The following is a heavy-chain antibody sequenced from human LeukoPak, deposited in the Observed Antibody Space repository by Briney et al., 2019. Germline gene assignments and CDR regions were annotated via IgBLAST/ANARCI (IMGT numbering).Heavy chain of an antibody. CDR1: GGSISSTTYY. D-gene: IGHD7-27*01. J-gene: IGHJ4*02. Sequence: PSETLSLTCTVSGGSISSTTYYWGWIRQPPGKGLEWIGSMYYSGITYYNPSLRSRVTISVDTSKNQFSLKLSSVTAADTAVYYCASAWGSRHFDYWGQGTLVTVSS. V-gene: IGHV4-39*01. CDR2: MYYSGIT. CDR3: ASAWGSRHFDY.